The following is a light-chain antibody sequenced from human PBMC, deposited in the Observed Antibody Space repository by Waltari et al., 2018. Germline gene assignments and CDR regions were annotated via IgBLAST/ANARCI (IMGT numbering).Light chain of an antibody. J-gene: IGKJ1*01. CDR3: LHTSGTSWT. V-gene: IGKV1-39*01. CDR2: SAS. CDR1: RDIHTF. Sequence: DIQMSQSPSSLSANLGDRVTISCRASRDIHTFLSWYQQKPGNAPKLLLFSASRLHTGVPSRVSGSGSGSDFTLTISGLQPGDFATYFCLHTSGTSWTFGPGTKVEVK.